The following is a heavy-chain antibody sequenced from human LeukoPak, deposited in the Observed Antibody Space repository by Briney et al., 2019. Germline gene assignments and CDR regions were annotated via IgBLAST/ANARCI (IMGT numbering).Heavy chain of an antibody. Sequence: ASVKVSCKASGYTFTGYYMHWVRQAPGQGLEWMGRINPNSGGTNYAQKFQGRVTMTRDTSISTAYTDLSRLRSDDTAVYYCAREFRRIAAAGDRIDYWGQGTLVTVSS. V-gene: IGHV1-2*06. D-gene: IGHD6-13*01. CDR2: INPNSGGT. J-gene: IGHJ4*02. CDR1: GYTFTGYY. CDR3: AREFRRIAAAGDRIDY.